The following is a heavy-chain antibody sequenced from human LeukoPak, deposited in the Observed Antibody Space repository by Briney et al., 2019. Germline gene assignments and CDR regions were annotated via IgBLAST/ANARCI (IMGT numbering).Heavy chain of an antibody. CDR1: GGSIRSSNYY. Sequence: SETLSLTCTVSGGSIRSSNYYWGWIRQPPGKGLEWIGSIYYSGSTYYNPSLKSRVTVSVDTSKNQFSLKLSSVTAADTAVYYCARHDWEVVYWYFDLWGRGTLVTVSS. V-gene: IGHV4-39*01. CDR2: IYYSGST. CDR3: ARHDWEVVYWYFDL. J-gene: IGHJ2*01. D-gene: IGHD3-9*01.